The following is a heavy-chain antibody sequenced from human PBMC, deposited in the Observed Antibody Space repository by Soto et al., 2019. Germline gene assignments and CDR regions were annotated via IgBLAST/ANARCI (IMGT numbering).Heavy chain of an antibody. CDR2: IYYSGST. Sequence: SETLSLTCTVSGGSISSYYWSWIRQPPGKGLEWIGYIYYSGSTNYNPSLKSRVTISVDTSKNQFSLKLSSVTAADTAVYYCARQSEAYYDFWSGYPSSYYFDYWGQGTLVTVSS. D-gene: IGHD3-3*01. CDR1: GGSISSYY. V-gene: IGHV4-59*08. J-gene: IGHJ4*02. CDR3: ARQSEAYYDFWSGYPSSYYFDY.